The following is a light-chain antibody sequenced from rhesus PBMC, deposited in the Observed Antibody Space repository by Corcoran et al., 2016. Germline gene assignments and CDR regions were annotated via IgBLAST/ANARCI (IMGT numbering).Light chain of an antibody. CDR2: KAS. Sequence: DIQMTQSPSSLSASVGDTVTITCRASQTISTYLAWYQQKPGKVPNLLKHKASSLQSGVPSRFSGSGAGTDFTLTISSLQPEDFATYYCLQYSSSPFTFGPGTKLDIK. CDR3: LQYSSSPFT. J-gene: IGKJ3*01. CDR1: QTISTY. V-gene: IGKV1-22*01.